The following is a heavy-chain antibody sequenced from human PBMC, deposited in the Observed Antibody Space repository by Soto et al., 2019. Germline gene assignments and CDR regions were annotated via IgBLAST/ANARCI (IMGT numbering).Heavy chain of an antibody. Sequence: KTGGSLRLSCAASGFTFSSYSMNWVRQAPGKGLEWVSSISSSSSYIYYADSVKGRFTISRDNAKNSLYLQMNSLRAEDTAVYYCARDQGDIVATYYYGMDVWGQGTTVTVSS. CDR2: ISSSSSYI. CDR1: GFTFSSYS. CDR3: ARDQGDIVATYYYGMDV. D-gene: IGHD5-12*01. V-gene: IGHV3-21*01. J-gene: IGHJ6*02.